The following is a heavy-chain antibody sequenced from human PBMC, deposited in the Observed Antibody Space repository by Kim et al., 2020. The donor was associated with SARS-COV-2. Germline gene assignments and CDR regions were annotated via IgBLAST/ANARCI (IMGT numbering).Heavy chain of an antibody. CDR3: ARTDYGSGRSGAFDI. J-gene: IGHJ3*02. Sequence: GESLKISCKGSGYSFTSYWIGWVRQMPGKGLEWMGIIYPGDSDTRYSPSFQGQVTISADKSISTAYLQWSSLKASDTAMYYCARTDYGSGRSGAFDIWGQGTMVTVSS. V-gene: IGHV5-51*01. CDR2: IYPGDSDT. CDR1: GYSFTSYW. D-gene: IGHD3-10*01.